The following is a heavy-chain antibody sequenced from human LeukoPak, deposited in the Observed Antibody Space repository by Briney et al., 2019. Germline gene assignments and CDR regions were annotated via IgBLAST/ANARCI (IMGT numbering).Heavy chain of an antibody. CDR1: GVSISSDY. Sequence: SETLSLTCTVSGVSISSDYWSWIRQPPGKGLEWIGYIYYSGSTNYNPSLKSRVTISVDTSKNQFSLKLSSVTAADTAVYYCAREGYSSSWSNYYYYYSMDVWGQGTTVTVSS. J-gene: IGHJ6*02. CDR2: IYYSGST. V-gene: IGHV4-59*01. CDR3: AREGYSSSWSNYYYYYSMDV. D-gene: IGHD6-13*01.